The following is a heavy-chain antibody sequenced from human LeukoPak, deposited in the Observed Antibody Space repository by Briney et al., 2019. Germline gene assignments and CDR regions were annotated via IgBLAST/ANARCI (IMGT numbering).Heavy chain of an antibody. D-gene: IGHD3-9*01. V-gene: IGHV3-48*01. CDR3: ARVYYDILTGRGGFDP. Sequence: PGGSLRLSCAASGFTFSSYSMNWVRQAPGKGLEWVSYISSSSSTIYYADSVKGRFTISRGNAKNSLYLQMNSLGAEDTAVYYCARVYYDILTGRGGFDPWGQGTLVTVSS. CDR2: ISSSSSTI. CDR1: GFTFSSYS. J-gene: IGHJ5*02.